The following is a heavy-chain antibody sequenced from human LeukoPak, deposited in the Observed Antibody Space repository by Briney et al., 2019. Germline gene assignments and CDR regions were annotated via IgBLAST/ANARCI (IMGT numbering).Heavy chain of an antibody. CDR3: ARDNGYFSVDY. V-gene: IGHV3-7*01. D-gene: IGHD3-22*01. Sequence: PGGSLRLSCAASGFTFSSYWMTWARQAPGKGLEWVANIKQDESEKYYGDSVRGRFTISRDNAQNSLYLQMNSHRDEDTAVSYCARDNGYFSVDYWGQGTLVTVSS. CDR2: IKQDESEK. CDR1: GFTFSSYW. J-gene: IGHJ4*02.